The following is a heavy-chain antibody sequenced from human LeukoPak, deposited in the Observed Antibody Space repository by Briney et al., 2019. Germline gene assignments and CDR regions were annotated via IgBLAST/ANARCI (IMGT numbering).Heavy chain of an antibody. D-gene: IGHD1-7*01. V-gene: IGHV1-2*06. J-gene: IGHJ6*02. Sequence: ASVKVSCKASGYTFTGYYMLWVRQAPGQGLEWMGRINPNSGGTNYAQKFQGRVTMTRDTSISTAYMELSRLRSDDTAVYYCARDRGDWNYPYYYYGMDVWGQGTTVTVSS. CDR2: INPNSGGT. CDR1: GYTFTGYY. CDR3: ARDRGDWNYPYYYYGMDV.